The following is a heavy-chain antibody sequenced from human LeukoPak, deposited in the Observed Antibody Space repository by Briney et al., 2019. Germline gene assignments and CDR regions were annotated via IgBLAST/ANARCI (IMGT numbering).Heavy chain of an antibody. D-gene: IGHD3-3*01. V-gene: IGHV4-59*11. CDR3: ARRYYDFWSGYYRDTDAFDI. J-gene: IGHJ3*02. CDR1: GGSISSHY. CDR2: IYYSGST. Sequence: SETLSLTCTVSGGSISSHYWSWIRQPPGKGLEWIGYIYYSGSTNYNPSLKSRVTISVDTSKNKFSLTLSSVTAADTAVYYCARRYYDFWSGYYRDTDAFDIWGQGTMVTVSS.